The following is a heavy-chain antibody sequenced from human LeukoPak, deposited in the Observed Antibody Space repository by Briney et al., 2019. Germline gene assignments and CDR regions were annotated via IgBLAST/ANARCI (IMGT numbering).Heavy chain of an antibody. D-gene: IGHD2-2*01. J-gene: IGHJ4*02. CDR1: GYTFSNFG. CDR2: ISGSNDNP. CDR3: ARDGTSTDDY. V-gene: IGHV1-18*01. Sequence: ASVKVSCKASGYTFSNFGISWVRQAPGRGLEWMGWISGSNDNPNYGQKFQGRLTVTTDSSTSTAYMELRNLRSDDTAVYYCARDGTSTDDYWGQGTLVTVSS.